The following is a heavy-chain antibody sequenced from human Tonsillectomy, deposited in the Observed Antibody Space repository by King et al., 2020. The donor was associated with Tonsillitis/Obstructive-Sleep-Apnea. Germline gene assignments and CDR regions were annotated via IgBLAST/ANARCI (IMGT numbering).Heavy chain of an antibody. Sequence: VQLQESGPGLVKPSETLSLTCTVSGGSISNYYWSWIRQPPGKGLEWIGYIYYSGSTNYNPSLKSRVTISVDTSKTQFFLKLSSVTAADTAVYYCARDYSTTYNTGYMDVWGKGTTVTVSS. CDR2: IYYSGST. CDR3: ARDYSTTYNTGYMDV. D-gene: IGHD1-1*01. CDR1: GGSISNYY. V-gene: IGHV4-59*13. J-gene: IGHJ6*03.